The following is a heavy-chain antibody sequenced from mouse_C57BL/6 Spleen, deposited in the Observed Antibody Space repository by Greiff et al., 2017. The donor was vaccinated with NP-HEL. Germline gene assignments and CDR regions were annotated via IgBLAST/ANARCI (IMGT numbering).Heavy chain of an antibody. CDR2: ISSGSSTI. CDR1: GFTFSDYG. V-gene: IGHV5-17*01. D-gene: IGHD4-1*01. CDR3: ARRRLGRGDFDY. J-gene: IGHJ2*01. Sequence: EVKVVESGGGLVKPGGSLKLSCAASGFTFSDYGMHWVRQAPEKGLEWVAYISSGSSTIYYADTVKGRFTISRDNAKNTLFLQMTSLRSEDTAMYYCARRRLGRGDFDYWGQGTTLTVSS.